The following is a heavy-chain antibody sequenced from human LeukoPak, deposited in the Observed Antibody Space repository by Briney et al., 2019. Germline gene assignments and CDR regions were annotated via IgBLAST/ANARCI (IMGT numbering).Heavy chain of an antibody. CDR1: GSPISSGSYY. D-gene: IGHD4-17*01. CDR2: IYYSGST. CDR3: ARLDYGDHDY. V-gene: IGHV4-39*01. Sequence: KPSETLSLTCTVSGSPISSGSYYWGWIRQPPGKGLEWIGSIYYSGSTYYNPSLKSRVTISVDTSKNQLSLKLSSVTATDTAVYYCARLDYGDHDYWGQGTLVTVSS. J-gene: IGHJ4*02.